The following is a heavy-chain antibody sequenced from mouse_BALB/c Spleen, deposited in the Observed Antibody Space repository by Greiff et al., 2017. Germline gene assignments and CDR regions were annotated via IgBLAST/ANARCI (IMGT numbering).Heavy chain of an antibody. CDR3: ARGPAYYGNYVAY. CDR1: GFNIKDTY. J-gene: IGHJ3*01. Sequence: VQLQQSGAELVKPGASVKLSCTASGFNIKDTYMHWVKQRPEQGLEWIGRIDPANGNTKYDPKFQGKATITADTSSNTAYLQLSSLTSEDTAVYYCARGPAYYGNYVAYWGQGTLVTVSA. D-gene: IGHD2-10*01. CDR2: IDPANGNT. V-gene: IGHV14-3*02.